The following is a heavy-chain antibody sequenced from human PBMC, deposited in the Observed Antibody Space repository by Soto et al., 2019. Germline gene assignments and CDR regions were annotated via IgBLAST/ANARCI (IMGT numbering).Heavy chain of an antibody. Sequence: QVQLVESGGGVVQPGRSLRLSCAASGFTFSSYGMHWVRQAPGKGMEWVAVISYDGSNKYYADSVKGRVTISRDNSKNTLYLQMNSLRAEDTAVYYCAKEGHPVPFDIWGQGTMGTVAS. CDR1: GFTFSSYG. J-gene: IGHJ3*02. D-gene: IGHD3-10*02. CDR2: ISYDGSNK. CDR3: AKEGHPVPFDI. V-gene: IGHV3-30*18.